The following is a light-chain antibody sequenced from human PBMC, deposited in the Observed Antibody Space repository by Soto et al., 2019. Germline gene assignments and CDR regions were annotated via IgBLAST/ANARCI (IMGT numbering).Light chain of an antibody. CDR1: QSVSSN. CDR3: QHYNNWPRT. CDR2: GAS. V-gene: IGKV3-15*01. J-gene: IGKJ1*01. Sequence: IVRAQSPAPLSVSPGERATLSCRASQSVSSNLAWYQQKPGQAPRLLIYGASTRATGIPARFSGSGSGTEFTLTISSLQSEDFAVYYCQHYNNWPRTFGQGTKVDIK.